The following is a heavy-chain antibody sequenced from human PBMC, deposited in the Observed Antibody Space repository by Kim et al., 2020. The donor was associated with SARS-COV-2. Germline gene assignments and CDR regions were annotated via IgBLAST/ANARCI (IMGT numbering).Heavy chain of an antibody. CDR2: IYYSGST. Sequence: SETLSLTCTVSGGSISSSSYYWGWIRQPPGKGLEWIGSIYYSGSTYYNPSLKSRVTISVDTSKNQFSLKLSSVTAADTAVYYCGHQLHWFDPWGQGTLVTVSS. J-gene: IGHJ5*02. CDR3: GHQLHWFDP. CDR1: GGSISSSSYY. D-gene: IGHD2-2*01. V-gene: IGHV4-39*01.